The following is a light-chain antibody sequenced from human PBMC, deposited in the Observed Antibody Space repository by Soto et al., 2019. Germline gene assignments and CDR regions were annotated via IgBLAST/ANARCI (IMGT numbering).Light chain of an antibody. Sequence: EIVLTQSPATLSLAPGERATLSCRASQSVSSNLAWYQQKLGQAPRLLIYDAFNRATGIPARFSGSGSGTVFTLTSSNLEPEDFAVYCCQQRSSWPTFGQGTKLEIK. CDR3: QQRSSWPT. V-gene: IGKV3-11*01. CDR2: DAF. CDR1: QSVSSN. J-gene: IGKJ2*01.